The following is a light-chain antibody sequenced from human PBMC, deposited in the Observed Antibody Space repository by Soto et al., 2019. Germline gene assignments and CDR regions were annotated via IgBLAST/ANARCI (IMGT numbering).Light chain of an antibody. V-gene: IGLV2-8*01. CDR2: EVA. CDR1: SSDVGGYDL. J-gene: IGLJ2*01. Sequence: QSALTQPPSASGSPGQSVTISCTGTSSDVGGYDLVSWYQQHPGKAPKLILYEVAKRPSGVPARFSGSKSGNTASLTVSGLQADDESGYYCSSFAGNNNLFGGGTKLTVL. CDR3: SSFAGNNNL.